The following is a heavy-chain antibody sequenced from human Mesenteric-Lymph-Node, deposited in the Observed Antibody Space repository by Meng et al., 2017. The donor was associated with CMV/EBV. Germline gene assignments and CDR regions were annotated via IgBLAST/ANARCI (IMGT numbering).Heavy chain of an antibody. V-gene: IGHV4-4*02. CDR2: IYHGGST. D-gene: IGHD3-9*01. CDR3: ARVYYYDSLYYFDY. CDR1: GGSISSNNW. Sequence: SGGSISSNNWWSWVRQPPGKGLEWIGEIYHGGSTNYNPSLESRVTISVDKSKNHFSLKMTSVTAADTAVYYCARVYYYDSLYYFDYWGQGTLVTVSS. J-gene: IGHJ4*02.